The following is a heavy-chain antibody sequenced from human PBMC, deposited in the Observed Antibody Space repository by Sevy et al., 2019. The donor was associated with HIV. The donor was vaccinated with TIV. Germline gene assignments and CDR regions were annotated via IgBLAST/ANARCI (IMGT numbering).Heavy chain of an antibody. J-gene: IGHJ4*02. V-gene: IGHV3-49*03. CDR1: GFTFGDYN. D-gene: IGHD2-15*01. Sequence: GGSLRLSCTASGFTFGDYNINWLRQAPGKGLEWVGFMRTKTYGGTTEYAASVKGRFTISRDDSKNIAYLQMNSLKTEDTAVYYCSRAITHIKLNRVVTPYYFDYWGQGTLVTVSS. CDR3: SRAITHIKLNRVVTPYYFDY. CDR2: MRTKTYGGTT.